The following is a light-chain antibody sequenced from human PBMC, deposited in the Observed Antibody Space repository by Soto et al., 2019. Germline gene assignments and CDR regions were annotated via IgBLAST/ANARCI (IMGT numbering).Light chain of an antibody. J-gene: IGLJ1*01. CDR2: NTA. V-gene: IGLV1-40*01. Sequence: QSVLTQPPSVSGAPGQRVTISCTGSSSNIGAGYAVHWYQQLPGTGPKLLIYNTAIRPSGVPDRFSGSRSGTSASLAITGLQAEDEADYYCQSHDNSMSGLYVFGTGTKVTV. CDR1: SSNIGAGYA. CDR3: QSHDNSMSGLYV.